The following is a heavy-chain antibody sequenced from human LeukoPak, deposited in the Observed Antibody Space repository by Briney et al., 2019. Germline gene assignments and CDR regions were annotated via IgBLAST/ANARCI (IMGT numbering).Heavy chain of an antibody. D-gene: IGHD6-13*01. J-gene: IGHJ4*02. CDR2: ISSSSSTI. CDR1: GFTFSSYS. Sequence: GSLRLSCAASGFTFSSYSLNWVRQAPGKGLEWVSYISSSSSTIYYADSVKGRFTISRDNAKNSLYLQMNSLRAEDTAVYYCASAGLVYSSGWYLETPFDYWGQGTLVTVSS. CDR3: ASAGLVYSSGWYLETPFDY. V-gene: IGHV3-48*01.